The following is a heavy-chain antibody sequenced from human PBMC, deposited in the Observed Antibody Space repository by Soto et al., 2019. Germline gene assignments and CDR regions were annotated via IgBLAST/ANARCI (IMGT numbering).Heavy chain of an antibody. D-gene: IGHD6-19*01. CDR2: ISAYNGNT. Sequence: ASVKVSCKASGYTFTSYGIGWVRQAPGQGLEWMGWISAYNGNTNYAQKLQGRVTMTTDTSTSTAYMELRRLRSDDTAVYYCARTLSGWFLGNWFDPWGQGTLVTVSS. J-gene: IGHJ5*02. CDR3: ARTLSGWFLGNWFDP. V-gene: IGHV1-18*04. CDR1: GYTFTSYG.